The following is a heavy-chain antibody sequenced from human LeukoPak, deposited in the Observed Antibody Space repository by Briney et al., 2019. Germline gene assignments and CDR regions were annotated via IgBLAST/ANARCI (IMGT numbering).Heavy chain of an antibody. CDR1: GFTFSNYL. CDR3: AREGKQWLD. J-gene: IGHJ4*02. Sequence: GGSLRLSCAASGFTFSNYLMHWVRQTPGKGLVWISRISTDGSFTNYADSVKGRFSISRDSSKNTLYLQMNSLRAEDTAVYYCAREGKQWLDWGQGTLVTVSS. D-gene: IGHD6-19*01. V-gene: IGHV3-74*01. CDR2: ISTDGSFT.